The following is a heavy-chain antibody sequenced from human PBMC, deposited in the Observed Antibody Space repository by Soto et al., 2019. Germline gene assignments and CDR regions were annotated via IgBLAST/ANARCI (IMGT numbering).Heavy chain of an antibody. CDR3: AKEATVASYWYFDL. V-gene: IGHV3-23*01. Sequence: PGGSLRLSCAASGFTFSSYGMNWVRQAPGKGLEWVSIFSGSGAGTYYADSVKGRFTVSRDDSKNTLYLQMNSLRADDTAVYYCAKEATVASYWYFDLWGRGTLVTVSS. J-gene: IGHJ2*01. CDR2: FSGSGAGT. D-gene: IGHD4-17*01. CDR1: GFTFSSYG.